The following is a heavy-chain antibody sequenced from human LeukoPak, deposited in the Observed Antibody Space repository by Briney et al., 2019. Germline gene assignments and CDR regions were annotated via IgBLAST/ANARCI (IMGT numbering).Heavy chain of an antibody. D-gene: IGHD3-9*01. Sequence: GASVKVSCKASGYTFTDYYIHWVRQAPGQGLEFMGWINPNSGGTNYAQKFQGRVTMTRDTSISTAYMELSRLRSEDTAVYYCAGGETYYDILTGYYGFDYWGQGTLVTVSS. CDR1: GYTFTDYY. CDR3: AGGETYYDILTGYYGFDY. V-gene: IGHV1-2*02. CDR2: INPNSGGT. J-gene: IGHJ4*02.